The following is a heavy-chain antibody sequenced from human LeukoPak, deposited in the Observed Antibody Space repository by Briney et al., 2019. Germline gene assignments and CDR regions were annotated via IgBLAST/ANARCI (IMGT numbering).Heavy chain of an antibody. CDR3: ASLPGAYCSGGCRSPPP. Sequence: PSETPSLTCTVSGGSLSSSRYYWGWIRQPPGEGLEWLANIYYSGSTYYNPSLKTRVTISVHTSKNQFSLKLSSVTASDTAVYYCASLPGAYCSGGCRSPPPWGQGALVTVSS. J-gene: IGHJ5*02. CDR1: GGSLSSSRYY. CDR2: IYYSGST. D-gene: IGHD2-15*01. V-gene: IGHV4-39*01.